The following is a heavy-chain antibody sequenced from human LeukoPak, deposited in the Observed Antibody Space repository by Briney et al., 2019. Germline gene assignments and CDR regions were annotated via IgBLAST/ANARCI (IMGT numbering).Heavy chain of an antibody. V-gene: IGHV3-7*01. CDR1: GFTFSSHW. J-gene: IGHJ4*02. Sequence: GGSLRLSCAASGFTFSSHWMSWFRQAPGKGLEWVANIKQDGSEKYYVGSVKGRFTISRDNAKDSLYLQTSSLRGEDTAVYYCARDSGRRGESESGYYDYWGQGTLVTVSS. CDR2: IKQDGSEK. CDR3: ARDSGRRGESESGYYDY. D-gene: IGHD3-22*01.